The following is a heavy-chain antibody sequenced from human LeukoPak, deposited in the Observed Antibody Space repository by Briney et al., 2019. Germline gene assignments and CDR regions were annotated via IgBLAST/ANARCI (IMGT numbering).Heavy chain of an antibody. CDR1: GFTFSSYA. D-gene: IGHD3-16*01. Sequence: GGSLRLSCAASGFTFSSYAMSWVRQAPRKGLEWVSAISGSGGSTYYADSVKGRFTISRDNSKNTLYLQMNSLRAEDTAVYYCAKAGGNRDAFDIWGQGTMVTVSS. V-gene: IGHV3-23*01. CDR3: AKAGGNRDAFDI. J-gene: IGHJ3*02. CDR2: ISGSGGST.